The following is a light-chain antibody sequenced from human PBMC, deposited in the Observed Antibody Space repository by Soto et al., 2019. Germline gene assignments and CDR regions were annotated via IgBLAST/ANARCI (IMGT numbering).Light chain of an antibody. CDR3: YSSRSSSSTFYL. CDR1: SSDIGGSNY. V-gene: IGLV2-14*03. CDR2: GVS. J-gene: IGLJ1*01. Sequence: QSVLTQPASVSGSPGQSITISCAGTSSDIGGSNYVSWYQQHPGKAPKLMIYGVSNRPSGVSNRFSGSKSGNTASLTISGLQAEDEADYFCYSSRSSSSTFYLFGTGTKLTVL.